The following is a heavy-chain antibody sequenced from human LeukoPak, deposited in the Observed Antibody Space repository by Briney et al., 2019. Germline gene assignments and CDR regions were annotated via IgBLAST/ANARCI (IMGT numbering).Heavy chain of an antibody. CDR1: GGSFSGYY. D-gene: IGHD2/OR15-2a*01. J-gene: IGHJ5*02. CDR3: ARGIGGWFDP. Sequence: KPSETLSLTCAVYGGSFSGYYWSWIRQPPGNGLEWIGEINHSGSTNYNPSLKSRVTISVDTSKNQFSLKLSSVTAADTAVYYCARGIGGWFDPRGQGTLVTVSS. V-gene: IGHV4-34*01. CDR2: INHSGST.